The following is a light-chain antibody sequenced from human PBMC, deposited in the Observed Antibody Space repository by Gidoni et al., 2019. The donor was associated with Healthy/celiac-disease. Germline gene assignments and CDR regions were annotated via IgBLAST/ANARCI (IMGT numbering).Light chain of an antibody. Sequence: SVLPQPPSPSASPGQRVTISCSGSSSNIGSHTVNWYPQLPGTAPKLLIYSNNPRPPGVPDRFSGSKSGTSASLAISALQSEDEADYYCAAWDDSLTGQGVFGGGTKLTVL. CDR1: SSNIGSHT. CDR2: SNN. CDR3: AAWDDSLTGQGV. V-gene: IGLV1-44*01. J-gene: IGLJ2*01.